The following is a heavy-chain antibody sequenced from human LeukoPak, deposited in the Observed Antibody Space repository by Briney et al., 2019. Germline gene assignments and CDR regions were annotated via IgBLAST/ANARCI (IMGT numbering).Heavy chain of an antibody. CDR3: AKTGRPEGYNWFDP. J-gene: IGHJ5*02. V-gene: IGHV3-23*01. Sequence: GGSLRLSCAASGFTFSSYAMSWVRQAPGKGLEWVSAISGSGGSTYYADSVKGRFTISRDNSKNTLYLQMNSLRVEDTAVYYCAKTGRPEGYNWFDPWGQGTLVTVSS. CDR2: ISGSGGST. CDR1: GFTFSSYA.